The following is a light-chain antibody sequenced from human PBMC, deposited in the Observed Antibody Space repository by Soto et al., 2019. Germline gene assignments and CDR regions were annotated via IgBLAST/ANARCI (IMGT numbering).Light chain of an antibody. CDR3: QSYDSSLRGSYV. V-gene: IGLV1-40*01. Sequence: QSVLTQPPSVSGAPGQRVTISCTGSSSNIGAGYDVHWYQQLPGTAPKLLIYGDINRPSWVPDSFSGSKSGTSASLAITGLQAEDEADYYCQSYDSSLRGSYVFGTGTELTVL. J-gene: IGLJ1*01. CDR2: GDI. CDR1: SSNIGAGYD.